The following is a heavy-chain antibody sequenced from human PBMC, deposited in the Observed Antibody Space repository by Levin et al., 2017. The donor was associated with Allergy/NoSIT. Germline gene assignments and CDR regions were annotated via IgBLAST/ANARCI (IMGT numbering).Heavy chain of an antibody. CDR3: ARCVVTPVSDFYMDG. J-gene: IGHJ6*03. Sequence: ASVKVSCKASGYTFKNYGISWVRQAPGQGLEWMGWISTHNGNTNYAQSFQGRVTMTTDTSTSTADMELRSLISDDTAGYYCARCVVTPVSDFYMDGWGKGTTVTVS. CDR2: ISTHNGNT. CDR1: GYTFKNYG. V-gene: IGHV1-18*01. D-gene: IGHD2-2*01.